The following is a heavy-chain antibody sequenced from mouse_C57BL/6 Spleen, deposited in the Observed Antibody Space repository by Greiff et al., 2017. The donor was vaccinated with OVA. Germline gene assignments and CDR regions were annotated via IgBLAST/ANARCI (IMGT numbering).Heavy chain of an antibody. D-gene: IGHD3-2*02. CDR3: ASQGYFDY. J-gene: IGHJ2*01. CDR2: ISPGSGGT. Sequence: QVQLQQPGAELVKPGASVKLSCKASGYTFTSYWITWVKQRPGQGLEWIGDISPGSGGTNYNEKFKSKATLTVDKSSSTAYMQISSLTSEDSAVYYCASQGYFDYWGQGTTLTVSS. V-gene: IGHV1-55*01. CDR1: GYTFTSYW.